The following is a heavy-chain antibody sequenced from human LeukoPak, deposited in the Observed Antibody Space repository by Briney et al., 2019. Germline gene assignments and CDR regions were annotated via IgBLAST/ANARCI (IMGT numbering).Heavy chain of an antibody. J-gene: IGHJ3*02. V-gene: IGHV3-30-3*01. D-gene: IGHD6-13*01. Sequence: GGSLRLSCAASGFTFSSYAMHWVRQAPGKGLEWVAVISYDGSNKYYADSVKGRFTISRDNSKNTLYLQMNSLRAEDTAVYYCARDRLGRGIAAPRAFDIWGQGTMVTVSS. CDR1: GFTFSSYA. CDR3: ARDRLGRGIAAPRAFDI. CDR2: ISYDGSNK.